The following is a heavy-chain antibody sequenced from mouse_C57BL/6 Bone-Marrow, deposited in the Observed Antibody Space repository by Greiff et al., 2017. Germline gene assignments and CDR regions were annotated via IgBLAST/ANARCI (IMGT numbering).Heavy chain of an antibody. CDR1: GFTFSDYY. Sequence: DVKLVESEGGLVQPGSSMKLSCTASGFTFSDYYMAWVRQVPEKGLEWVAKINYDGSSTYYLNPLKSRFIITRENAKNILYLQMSSLKSEDTATYYCARAASIYYGYGFAYWGQGTLVTVSA. V-gene: IGHV5-16*01. J-gene: IGHJ3*01. CDR3: ARAASIYYGYGFAY. CDR2: INYDGSST. D-gene: IGHD2-2*01.